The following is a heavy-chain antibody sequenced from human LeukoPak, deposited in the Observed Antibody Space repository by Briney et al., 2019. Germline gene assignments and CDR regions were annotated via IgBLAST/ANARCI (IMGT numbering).Heavy chain of an antibody. Sequence: GGSLRLSCAASGFTFSSYAMHWVRQAPGKGLEWVAVISYDGSNKYYADSVKGRFTISRDNSKNTLYLQMNSLRAEDTAVYYCAKGDIVVVPAAMVDYYYYGMDVWGQGTTVTVPS. J-gene: IGHJ6*02. CDR1: GFTFSSYA. CDR3: AKGDIVVVPAAMVDYYYYGMDV. CDR2: ISYDGSNK. V-gene: IGHV3-30-3*01. D-gene: IGHD2-2*01.